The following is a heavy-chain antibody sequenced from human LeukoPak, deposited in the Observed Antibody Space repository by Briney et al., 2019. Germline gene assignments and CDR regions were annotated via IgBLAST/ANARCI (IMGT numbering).Heavy chain of an antibody. Sequence: PGGSLRLSCAASGFTFSSYGMLWVRQAPGKGLEWVAVIWYDGSNKYYADSVKGRFTISRDNSKNTLYLQMNSLRAEDTAVYYCARQGTMVRGPPRPLDYWGQGTLVTVSS. V-gene: IGHV3-33*01. CDR2: IWYDGSNK. CDR3: ARQGTMVRGPPRPLDY. J-gene: IGHJ4*02. CDR1: GFTFSSYG. D-gene: IGHD3-10*01.